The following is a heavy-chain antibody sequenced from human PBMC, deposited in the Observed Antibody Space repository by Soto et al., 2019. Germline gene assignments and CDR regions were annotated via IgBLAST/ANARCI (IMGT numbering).Heavy chain of an antibody. CDR3: ARGAPAGDYEGY. CDR1: GGTFSSYA. Sequence: GASVKVSCKASGGTFSSYAISWVRQAPGQGLEWMGGIIPIFGTANYAQKFQGRVTITADESTSTAYMELSSLRSEDTAVYYCARGAPAGDYEGYWGQGTLVTVSS. CDR2: IIPIFGTA. J-gene: IGHJ4*02. D-gene: IGHD4-17*01. V-gene: IGHV1-69*13.